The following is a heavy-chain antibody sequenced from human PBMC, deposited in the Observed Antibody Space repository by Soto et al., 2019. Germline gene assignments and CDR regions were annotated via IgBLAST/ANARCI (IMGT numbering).Heavy chain of an antibody. V-gene: IGHV3-48*04. Sequence: EVQLVESGGGLVQPGGSLRLSCAASGFTFSPYSMMWVRQAPGKGLEWVSYISGSSGTKYYADSVKGRFTISRDNAKNSLYLQMTSLRAEDTAVYYCARERVTTTAADYWGQGTLVTVSS. CDR1: GFTFSPYS. J-gene: IGHJ4*02. CDR2: ISGSSGTK. CDR3: ARERVTTTAADY. D-gene: IGHD4-17*01.